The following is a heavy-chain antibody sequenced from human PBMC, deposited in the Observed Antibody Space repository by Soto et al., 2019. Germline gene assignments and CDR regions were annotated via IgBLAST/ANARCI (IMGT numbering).Heavy chain of an antibody. Sequence: ASVKVSCKASGYTFPCYGISWVRQAPGQGLEWMGWISTYNGNTNYAQKLQGRVTMTTDTSTSTAYMELRSLRSDDTAVYYCARSVAWGYYLDYWGQGTLVTVSS. CDR2: ISTYNGNT. CDR3: ARSVAWGYYLDY. D-gene: IGHD1-26*01. V-gene: IGHV1-18*01. J-gene: IGHJ4*02. CDR1: GYTFPCYG.